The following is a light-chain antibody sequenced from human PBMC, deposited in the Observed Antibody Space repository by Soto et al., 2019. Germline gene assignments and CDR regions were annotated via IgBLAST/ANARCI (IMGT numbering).Light chain of an antibody. Sequence: QSVLTQPPSASGSPGQSVTISCTGTSSDVGGYNYVSWYQQHPGKAPKLIIYEVSMRPSGVPDRFSGSKSGNTASLTVSGLQAEDEADYYCCSYAGKGVFGGGTKLTVL. CDR2: EVS. V-gene: IGLV2-8*01. CDR1: SSDVGGYNY. CDR3: CSYAGKGV. J-gene: IGLJ2*01.